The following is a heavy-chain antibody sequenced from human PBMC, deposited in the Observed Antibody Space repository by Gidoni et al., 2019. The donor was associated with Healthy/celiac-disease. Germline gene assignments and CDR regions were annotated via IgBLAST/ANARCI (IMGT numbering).Heavy chain of an antibody. J-gene: IGHJ4*02. D-gene: IGHD4-17*01. CDR3: TSLSRVYGDTDY. V-gene: IGHV3-73*02. CDR2: IRSKANSYAT. Sequence: EVQLVESGGGLVQPGGSLNLSCAASGFTFSGSAMHWVRQASGKGLEWVGRIRSKANSYATAYAASVKGRFTISRDDSKNTAYLQMNSLKTEDTAVYYCTSLSRVYGDTDYWGQGTLVTVSS. CDR1: GFTFSGSA.